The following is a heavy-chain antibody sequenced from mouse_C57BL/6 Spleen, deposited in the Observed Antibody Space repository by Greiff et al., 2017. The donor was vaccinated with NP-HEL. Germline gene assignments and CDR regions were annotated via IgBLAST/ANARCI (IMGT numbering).Heavy chain of an antibody. CDR1: GYAFSSSW. D-gene: IGHD1-1*01. CDR3: ARSTTVVATEAMDY. CDR2: IYPGDGDT. Sequence: VQLQESGPELVKPGASVKISCKASGYAFSSSWMNWVKQRPGKGLEWIGRIYPGDGDTNYNGKFKGKATLTADKSSSTAYMQLSSLTSEDSAVYFCARSTTVVATEAMDYWGQGTSVTVSS. V-gene: IGHV1-82*01. J-gene: IGHJ4*01.